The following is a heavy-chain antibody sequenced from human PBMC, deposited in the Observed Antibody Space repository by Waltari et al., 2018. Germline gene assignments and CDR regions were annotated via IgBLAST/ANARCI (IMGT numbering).Heavy chain of an antibody. Sequence: EVQLVESGGGLFQPGGSLRLSCTDSGLTFSSFWISWVRQAPGKGLEWVANIKQDGSEQYFVDSVKGRFTISRDNAKNSLYLQMNSLRAEDTAIYYCARTLRYFDWLPYCFDFWGQGTLVTVSS. V-gene: IGHV3-7*01. J-gene: IGHJ4*02. CDR1: GLTFSSFW. D-gene: IGHD3-9*01. CDR2: IKQDGSEQ. CDR3: ARTLRYFDWLPYCFDF.